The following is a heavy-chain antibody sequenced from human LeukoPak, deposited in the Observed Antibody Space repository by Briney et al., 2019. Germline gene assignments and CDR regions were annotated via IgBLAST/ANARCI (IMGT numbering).Heavy chain of an antibody. CDR2: INQDGSEK. Sequence: GGSLRLSCAASGFTFSTYWMSWVRQAPGKGLEWVANINQDGSEKFYVDSVKGRFTISRDNAKHSLYLQVNILRAEDTAVYYCARAGSARSRDYWGQGTRVIVSS. V-gene: IGHV3-7*05. CDR3: ARAGSARSRDY. CDR1: GFTFSTYW. D-gene: IGHD6-19*01. J-gene: IGHJ4*02.